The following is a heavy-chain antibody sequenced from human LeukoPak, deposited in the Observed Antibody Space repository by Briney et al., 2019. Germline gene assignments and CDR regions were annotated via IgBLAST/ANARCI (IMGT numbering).Heavy chain of an antibody. CDR1: GYTFTTRYY. Sequence: ASVKVSCKASGYTFTTRYYMHWVRQAPGQGLEWMGMINPSSDSTSYAQKFQGRVTMTRDKSTSTVYMELSSLRSEDTALYYCARDDFGSGINWFDPWGQGTLVTVSS. J-gene: IGHJ5*02. V-gene: IGHV1-46*01. CDR3: ARDDFGSGINWFDP. D-gene: IGHD3-10*01. CDR2: INPSSDST.